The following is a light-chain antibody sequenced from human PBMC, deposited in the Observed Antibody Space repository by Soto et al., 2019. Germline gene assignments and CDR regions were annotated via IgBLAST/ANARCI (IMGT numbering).Light chain of an antibody. CDR3: SSYTNINTRACV. CDR2: GNS. J-gene: IGLJ1*01. CDR1: SSNIGAGYD. Sequence: QSVLTQPPSVSGAPGQRVTISCTGSSSNIGAGYDVHWYQQLPGTAPKLLMYGNSNRPSGVPDRFSGSKSGTSASLAITGLQAEDEADYYCSSYTNINTRACVFGTGTKLTVL. V-gene: IGLV1-40*01.